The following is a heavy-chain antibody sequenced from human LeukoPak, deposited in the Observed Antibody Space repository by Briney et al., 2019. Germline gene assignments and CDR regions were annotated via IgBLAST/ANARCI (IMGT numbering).Heavy chain of an antibody. Sequence: SETLSLTCTVSGGSISSYYWSWIRQPPGKGLEWIGYIYYSGSTNYNPSLKSRVTISVDTSKNQFSLKLSSVTAADTAVYYCAGGGMVGRFGYWGQGTLVTVSS. D-gene: IGHD3-10*01. CDR3: AGGGMVGRFGY. CDR1: GGSISSYY. J-gene: IGHJ4*02. CDR2: IYYSGST. V-gene: IGHV4-59*01.